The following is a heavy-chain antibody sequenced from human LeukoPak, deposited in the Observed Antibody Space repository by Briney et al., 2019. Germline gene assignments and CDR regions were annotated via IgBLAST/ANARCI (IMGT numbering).Heavy chain of an antibody. V-gene: IGHV3-48*01. CDR3: ARDQAPRITIFGVVIANYYYMDV. Sequence: GGSLRLSCAASGFTFGSYSMNWVRQAPGKGLEWVSYISSSSSTIYYADSVKGRFTISRDNAKNSLYLQMNSLRAEDTAVYYCARDQAPRITIFGVVIANYYYMDVWGKGTTVTVSS. J-gene: IGHJ6*03. CDR1: GFTFGSYS. CDR2: ISSSSSTI. D-gene: IGHD3-3*01.